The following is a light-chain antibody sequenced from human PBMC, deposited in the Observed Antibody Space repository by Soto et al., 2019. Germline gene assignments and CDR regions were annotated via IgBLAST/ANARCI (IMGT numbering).Light chain of an antibody. CDR3: RIYADNIRV. V-gene: IGLV2-8*01. CDR2: EVT. CDR1: SSDVGAYNY. J-gene: IGLJ1*01. Sequence: QSVLTQPPSASGSPGQSVTIFCTGTSSDVGAYNYVSWYQQYPAKAPKLIIYEVTKRPSGVPDRFSGSKSGNTASLTVSGLQSEDEAEEYTRIYADNIRVFVTGSEVPVL.